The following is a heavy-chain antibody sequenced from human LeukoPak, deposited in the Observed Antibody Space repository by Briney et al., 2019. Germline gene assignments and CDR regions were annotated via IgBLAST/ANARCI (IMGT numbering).Heavy chain of an antibody. D-gene: IGHD2-21*02. CDR3: TRGCGGGCYLFDY. CDR2: IRSNTYGGTT. CDR1: GXTFGDFS. Sequence: GGSLRLSCTASGXTFGDFSMSWFRQAPGKGLEWVGFIRSNTYGGTTEFAASVKGRFTFSRDDSRSIAYLQMNSLKTEDTAVYYCTRGCGGGCYLFDYWGQGTLVTVSS. V-gene: IGHV3-49*03. J-gene: IGHJ4*02.